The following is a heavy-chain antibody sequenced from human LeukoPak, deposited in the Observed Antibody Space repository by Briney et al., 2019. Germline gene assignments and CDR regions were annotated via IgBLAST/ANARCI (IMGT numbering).Heavy chain of an antibody. J-gene: IGHJ4*02. CDR1: GFTLRSYV. D-gene: IGHD2-21*02. Sequence: GGSLRLSCVASGFTLRSYVMNWVRQTPGKGLEWVSSISGSGDSTFYADSVRGRFSISRDNSKNTLYLQVNGLRTEDTAVYYCAKDRLLNCRGDCYIFDYWGQGTVVTVSS. CDR2: ISGSGDST. CDR3: AKDRLLNCRGDCYIFDY. V-gene: IGHV3-23*01.